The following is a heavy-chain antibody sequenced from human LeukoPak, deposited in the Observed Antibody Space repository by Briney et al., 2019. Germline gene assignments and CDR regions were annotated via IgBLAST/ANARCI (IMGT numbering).Heavy chain of an antibody. CDR2: IYDGGST. CDR3: ARDNYILTGYYNAFDI. V-gene: IGHV3-53*01. CDR1: GSTVSSYF. J-gene: IGHJ3*02. D-gene: IGHD3-9*01. Sequence: GGSLRLSCAASGSTVSSYFMSWVRQDPGKGLEWVSVIYDGGSTDYADSVKGRFTISRDNSKSTLYLQMNSLRAEDTAVYYCARDNYILTGYYNAFDIWGQGTLVTVSS.